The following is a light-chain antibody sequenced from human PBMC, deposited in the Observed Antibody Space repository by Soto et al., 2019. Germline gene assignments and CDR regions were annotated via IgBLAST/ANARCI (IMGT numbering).Light chain of an antibody. Sequence: IVMTQSPATLSVSPGERATLSWMASQSVSSNLAWYQQKPGQAPRLLIYGASTRATGIPARFSGSGSGTEFTLTISSLQSEDFAVYYCQQYNNWSGTFGQGTKVDIK. CDR2: GAS. J-gene: IGKJ1*01. CDR3: QQYNNWSGT. V-gene: IGKV3-15*01. CDR1: QSVSSN.